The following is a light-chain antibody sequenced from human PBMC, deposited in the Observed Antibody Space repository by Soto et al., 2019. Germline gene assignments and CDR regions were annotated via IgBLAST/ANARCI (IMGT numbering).Light chain of an antibody. Sequence: QSVLTQPASVSGSPGQSITISCTGTISDVVSHNLVSWYQQHPDKAPKLIISEVNERPSGVSSRFSGSKSGNTASLTVSGLQPDDEAYYHGCSFARSNSFPYVFGTGTKVTVL. J-gene: IGLJ1*01. CDR3: CSFARSNSFPYV. CDR1: ISDVVSHNL. CDR2: EVN. V-gene: IGLV2-23*02.